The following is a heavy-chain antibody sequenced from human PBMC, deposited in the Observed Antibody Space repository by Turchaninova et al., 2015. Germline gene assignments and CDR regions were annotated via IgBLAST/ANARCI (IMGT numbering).Heavy chain of an antibody. D-gene: IGHD2-2*01. Sequence: QVQLVQSGAEVKKPGASVKVSCKASGYTFNTYAMHWVRQAHGQWCGGMGWVNAGNGNTKYSQKFQXXVTXXXDTXAXTAXMELSXXGSXXXAVYYCAXXXRDCSRTSCSGTFXXWGQGXMVTVSS. V-gene: IGHV1-3*01. J-gene: IGHJ3*02. CDR1: GYTFNTYA. CDR2: VNAGNGNT. CDR3: AXXXRDCSRTSCSGTFXX.